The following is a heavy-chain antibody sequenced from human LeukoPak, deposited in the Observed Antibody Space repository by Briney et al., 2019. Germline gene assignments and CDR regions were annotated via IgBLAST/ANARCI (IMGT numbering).Heavy chain of an antibody. CDR1: GFTSSSYE. J-gene: IGHJ4*02. V-gene: IGHV3-48*03. D-gene: IGHD6-19*01. CDR2: VTGSGTGV. Sequence: GGSLRLSCVASGFTSSSYEMNWVRQAPGKGLEWVSYVTGSGTGVHYGDSVKGRFTISRDNAKNSLYLQMDSLRVEDTAVYYCARDENGWYSGVDSWGQGTLVIVSS. CDR3: ARDENGWYSGVDS.